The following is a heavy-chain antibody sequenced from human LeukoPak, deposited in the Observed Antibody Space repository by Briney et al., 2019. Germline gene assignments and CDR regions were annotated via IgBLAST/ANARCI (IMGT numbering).Heavy chain of an antibody. V-gene: IGHV3-21*01. CDR2: ISVSSSYI. CDR3: ARARSQYYDFWSSPYGMDV. CDR1: GFTFSSYS. J-gene: IGHJ6*02. D-gene: IGHD3-3*01. Sequence: GGSLRLSCAAFGFTFSSYSMNWVRQAPGKGLEWVSSISVSSSYIYYADSVKGRFTISRDNAKNSLYLQLNSLRVEDTAVYYCARARSQYYDFWSSPYGMDVWGQGTTVTVSS.